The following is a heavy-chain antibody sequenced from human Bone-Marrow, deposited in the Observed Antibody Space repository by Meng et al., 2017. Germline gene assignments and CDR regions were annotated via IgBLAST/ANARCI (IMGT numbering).Heavy chain of an antibody. CDR1: GFTFSSYG. CDR3: ARDSGGGSYYFDY. J-gene: IGHJ4*02. D-gene: IGHD1-26*01. CDR2: IWYDGSNK. Sequence: QVRLVEAGGGVVQPGRSLGLSCAASGFTFSSYGMHWVRQAPGKGLEWVAVIWYDGSNKYYADSVKGRFTISRDNSKNTLYLQMNSLRAEDTAVYYCARDSGGGSYYFDYWGQGTLVTVSS. V-gene: IGHV3-33*01.